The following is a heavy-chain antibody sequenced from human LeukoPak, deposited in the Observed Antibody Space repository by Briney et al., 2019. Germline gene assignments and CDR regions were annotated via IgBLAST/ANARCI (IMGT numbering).Heavy chain of an antibody. CDR2: IRYDGSNK. D-gene: IGHD3-9*01. J-gene: IGHJ3*02. Sequence: GGSLRLSCAASGFTFSSYGMHWVRQAPGKGLEWVAFIRYDGSNKYYADSVKGRFTISRDNSKNTLYLQMNSLRAEDTAVYYCAKDALDILTGYCWYAFDIWGQGTMVTVSS. V-gene: IGHV3-30*02. CDR1: GFTFSSYG. CDR3: AKDALDILTGYCWYAFDI.